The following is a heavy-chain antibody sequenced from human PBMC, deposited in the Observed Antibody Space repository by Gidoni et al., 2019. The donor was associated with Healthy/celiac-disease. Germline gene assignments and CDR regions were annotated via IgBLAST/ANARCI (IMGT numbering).Heavy chain of an antibody. CDR1: GFTFSSSG. Sequence: EVQLLESGGGLVQPGGSLRLSCAASGFTFSSSGMNWVRQAPGKGLEWVSYSSSSSSTIYYADSVKGRFTISRDNAKNSLYLQMNSLRDEDTAVYYCAREAGDSSGHSDYWGQGTLVTVSS. CDR2: SSSSSSTI. V-gene: IGHV3-48*02. D-gene: IGHD3-22*01. J-gene: IGHJ4*02. CDR3: AREAGDSSGHSDY.